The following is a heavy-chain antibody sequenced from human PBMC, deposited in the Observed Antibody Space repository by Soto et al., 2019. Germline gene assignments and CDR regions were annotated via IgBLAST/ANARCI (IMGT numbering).Heavy chain of an antibody. CDR3: ARSYYDVVTGYSIPPYFDY. Sequence: PGGSLRLSCAASGFTFSSYRMNWVRQAPGKGLEWVSSITSSSNYISDADSVKGRFTISRDNAKNSLYLQMDSLRAEDTAVYYCARSYYDVVTGYSIPPYFDYWGQGTLVTVSS. CDR2: ITSSSNYI. V-gene: IGHV3-21*06. J-gene: IGHJ4*02. CDR1: GFTFSSYR. D-gene: IGHD3-9*01.